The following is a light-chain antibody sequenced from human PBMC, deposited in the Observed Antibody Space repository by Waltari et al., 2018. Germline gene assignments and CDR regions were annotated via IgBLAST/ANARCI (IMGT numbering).Light chain of an antibody. V-gene: IGKV3-20*01. CDR2: DAS. J-gene: IGKJ1*01. Sequence: EVVLTQSPGTLSLSPGERDTLSCRASQSVSRTLAWYQQKPGQAPRLLIYDASSRATGIPDRFSGGGSGTDFSLTISRLEPEDFAVYYCQKYGSLPATFGQGTKVEIK. CDR1: QSVSRT. CDR3: QKYGSLPAT.